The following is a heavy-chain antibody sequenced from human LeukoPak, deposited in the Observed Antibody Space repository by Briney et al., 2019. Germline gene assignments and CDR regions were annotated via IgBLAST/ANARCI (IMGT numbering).Heavy chain of an antibody. CDR1: GGSISSGGYY. V-gene: IGHV4-61*08. CDR2: IYHSGST. CDR3: ARVGGMTTINNAAFDI. D-gene: IGHD5-24*01. Sequence: SQTLSLTCTVSGGSISSGGYYWSWIRQHPGKGLEWIGYIYHSGSTNYNPSLKSRVTISIDKSKKQFSLKLTSVTAADTAIYYCARVGGMTTINNAAFDIWGQGTMVTVSS. J-gene: IGHJ3*02.